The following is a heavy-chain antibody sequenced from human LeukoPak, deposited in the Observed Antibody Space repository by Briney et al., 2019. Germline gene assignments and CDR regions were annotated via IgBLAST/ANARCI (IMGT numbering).Heavy chain of an antibody. CDR3: ARVRRSWTIDI. D-gene: IGHD6-13*01. CDR1: GGTLSSYA. CDR2: IIPIFGTA. Sequence: EASVKVSCKASGGTLSSYAISWVRQAPGQGLEWMGGIIPIFGTANYAQKFQGRVTITADESTSTAYMELSSLRFEDTAVYYCARVRRSWTIDIWGQGTMVTVSS. V-gene: IGHV1-69*13. J-gene: IGHJ3*02.